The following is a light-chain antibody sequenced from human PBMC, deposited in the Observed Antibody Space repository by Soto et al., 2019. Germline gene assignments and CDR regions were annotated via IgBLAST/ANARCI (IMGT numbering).Light chain of an antibody. CDR2: GAF. CDR3: QQYKNWPPLT. J-gene: IGKJ4*01. Sequence: EIVMTQSPATLSVSPGETATLSCRASQSVSYNLAWYQQKPGQGPRLLIYGAFTRATGIPARFSGSGSGTEFTLTISSLQSEDFALYYGQQYKNWPPLTCGGGTKVEIK. V-gene: IGKV3-15*01. CDR1: QSVSYN.